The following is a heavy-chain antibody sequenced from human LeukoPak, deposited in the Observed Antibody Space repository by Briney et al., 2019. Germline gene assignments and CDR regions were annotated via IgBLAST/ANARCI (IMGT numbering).Heavy chain of an antibody. CDR3: ARDYASGSWYSDY. CDR2: ISGYNGNT. D-gene: IGHD3-10*01. CDR1: GYTFTKYD. Sequence: ASVKVSCKASGYTFTKYDFSWVRQAPGQGLEWMGWISGYNGNTNYAQKLQGRVTMTMDTSTSTAYMELRGPRSDDTAVYYCARDYASGSWYSDYWGQGTLVTVSS. V-gene: IGHV1-18*01. J-gene: IGHJ4*02.